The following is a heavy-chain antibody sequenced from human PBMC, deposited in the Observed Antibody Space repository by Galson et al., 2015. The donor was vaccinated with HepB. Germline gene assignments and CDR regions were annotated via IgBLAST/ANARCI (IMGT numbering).Heavy chain of an antibody. D-gene: IGHD3-10*01. CDR2: FDPEDGET. V-gene: IGHV1-24*01. CDR3: ATGVLYGSGSYNWFDP. CDR1: GYTLTELS. Sequence: SVKVSCKVSGYTLTELSMHWVRQAPGKGLEWMGGFDPEDGETIYAQKFQGRVTMTEDTSTDTAYMELSSLRSEDTAVYYCATGVLYGSGSYNWFDPWGQGTLVTVSS. J-gene: IGHJ5*02.